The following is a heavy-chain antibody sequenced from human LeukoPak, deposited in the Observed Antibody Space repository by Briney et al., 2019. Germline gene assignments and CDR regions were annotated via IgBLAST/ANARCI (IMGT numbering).Heavy chain of an antibody. CDR3: VKDQVQLELDY. CDR2: ISSNGGST. Sequence: PGGSLRLSCSASGFTFSSYAMHWVRQAPGKGLEYVSAISSNGGSTYYADSVKGRFTISRGNSKNTLYLQMSSLRAEDTAVYYCVKDQVQLELDYWGQGTLVTVSS. D-gene: IGHD1-1*01. J-gene: IGHJ4*02. V-gene: IGHV3-64D*06. CDR1: GFTFSSYA.